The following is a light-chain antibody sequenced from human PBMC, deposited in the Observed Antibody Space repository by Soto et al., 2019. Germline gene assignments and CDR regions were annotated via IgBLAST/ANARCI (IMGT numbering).Light chain of an antibody. Sequence: EIVMTQSPATLSVSPGERATLSCRASQSVSSNLAWYQQKAGQAPRLLIYGAFSRASGIPDRFSGSGSGTDFTLTISRLEPEDFAVYYCQQYGSSPWTFGQGTKVDIK. CDR2: GAF. J-gene: IGKJ1*01. CDR3: QQYGSSPWT. V-gene: IGKV3-20*01. CDR1: QSVSSN.